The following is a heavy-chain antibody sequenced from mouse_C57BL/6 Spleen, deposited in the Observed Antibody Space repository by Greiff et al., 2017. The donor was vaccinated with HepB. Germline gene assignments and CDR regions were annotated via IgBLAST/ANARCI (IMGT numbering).Heavy chain of an antibody. V-gene: IGHV1-69*01. Sequence: VQLQQPGAELVMPGASVKLSCKASGYTFTSYWMHWVKQRPGQGLEWIGEIDPSDSYTNYNQKFKGKSTLTVDKSSSTAYMQLSSLTSEDSAVYYCATYGNYAWFAYWGQGTLVTVSA. CDR2: IDPSDSYT. CDR1: GYTFTSYW. J-gene: IGHJ3*01. D-gene: IGHD2-1*01. CDR3: ATYGNYAWFAY.